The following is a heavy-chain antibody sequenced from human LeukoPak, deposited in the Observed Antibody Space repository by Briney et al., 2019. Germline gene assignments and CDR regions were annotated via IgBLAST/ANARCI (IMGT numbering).Heavy chain of an antibody. CDR3: TTYRSYSDV. Sequence: PGGSLRLSCAASGFTFTDAYMSWVRQAPGKGLEWVGRIKSKTEGGTADYAAPVKGRFTISRDDSNNTVFLQMNNLKIEDTAVYYCTTYRSYSDVWGQGTLVTVSS. D-gene: IGHD2-15*01. V-gene: IGHV3-15*01. J-gene: IGHJ4*02. CDR1: GFTFTDAY. CDR2: IKSKTEGGTA.